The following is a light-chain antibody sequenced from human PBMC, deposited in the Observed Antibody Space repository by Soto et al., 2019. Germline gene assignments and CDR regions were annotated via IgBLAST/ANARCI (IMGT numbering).Light chain of an antibody. Sequence: QSALTQPPSVSGSPGQSVTISCSGTSSDIGGYSFVSWYQQHPGNTPKLIIYDVRNRPSGVPDRFSGSKSGNTASLTISGPQAEDEADYYCCSYAGTYSVIFGGGTKVTVL. V-gene: IGLV2-11*01. CDR3: CSYAGTYSVI. CDR1: SSDIGGYSF. CDR2: DVR. J-gene: IGLJ2*01.